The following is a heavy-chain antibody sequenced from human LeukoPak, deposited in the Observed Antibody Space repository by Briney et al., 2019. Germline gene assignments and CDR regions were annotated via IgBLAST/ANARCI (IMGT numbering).Heavy chain of an antibody. D-gene: IGHD6-6*01. Sequence: ASVMVSCPASGYTFTGYYMHWVRQAPGQGLEWMGWINPNSGGTNYAQKFQGRVTMTRDTSISTAYMELSSLRSDDTAVYYCAREIYSSSSSDFDYWGQGTLVTVSS. CDR2: INPNSGGT. J-gene: IGHJ4*02. CDR3: AREIYSSSSSDFDY. CDR1: GYTFTGYY. V-gene: IGHV1-2*02.